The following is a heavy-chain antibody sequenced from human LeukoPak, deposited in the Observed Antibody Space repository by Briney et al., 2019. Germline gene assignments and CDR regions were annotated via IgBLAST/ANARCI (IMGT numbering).Heavy chain of an antibody. CDR3: ARDTVGITMVRGGNNWFDP. D-gene: IGHD3-10*01. V-gene: IGHV1-69*04. J-gene: IGHJ5*02. CDR2: IIPILGIA. CDR1: GGTFSSYA. Sequence: SVNVSCKASGGTFSSYAISWVRQAPGQGLEWMGRIIPILGIANYAQKFQGRVTITADKSTSTAYMELSSLRSEDTAVYYCARDTVGITMVRGGNNWFDPWGQGTLVTVSS.